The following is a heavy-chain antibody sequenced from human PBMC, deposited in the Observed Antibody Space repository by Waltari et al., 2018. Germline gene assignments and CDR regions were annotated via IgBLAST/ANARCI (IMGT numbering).Heavy chain of an antibody. CDR3: AKDRGTRITMIVVVITAVDY. CDR1: GFTFSSYA. V-gene: IGHV3-23*01. D-gene: IGHD3-22*01. CDR2: ISGRGGST. Sequence: EVQLLESGGGLVQPGGSLRLSCAASGFTFSSYAMSWVRQAPGKGLEWVSAISGRGGSTYYADSVKGRFTISRDNSKNTLYLQMNSLRAEDTAVYYCAKDRGTRITMIVVVITAVDYWGQGTLVTVSS. J-gene: IGHJ4*02.